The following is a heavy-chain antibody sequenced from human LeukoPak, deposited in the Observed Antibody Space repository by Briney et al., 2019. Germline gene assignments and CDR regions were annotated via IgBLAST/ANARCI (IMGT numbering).Heavy chain of an antibody. CDR3: ARRGYSYGDYYYYYYMDV. V-gene: IGHV4-38-2*02. CDR2: IYHSGST. Sequence: SETLSLTCTVSGYSISSGYYWGWIRQPPGKGLEWIGSIYHSGSTYYNPSLKSRVTISVDTSKNQFSLKLSSVTAADTAVYYCARRGYSYGDYYYYYYMDVWGKGTTVTISS. D-gene: IGHD5-18*01. J-gene: IGHJ6*03. CDR1: GYSISSGYY.